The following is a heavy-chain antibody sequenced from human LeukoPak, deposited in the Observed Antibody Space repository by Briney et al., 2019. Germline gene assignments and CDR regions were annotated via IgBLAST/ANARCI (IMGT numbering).Heavy chain of an antibody. J-gene: IGHJ3*01. CDR3: ARAKHSNNWNDAFDF. D-gene: IGHD1-1*01. Sequence: PGGSLRLSCAASGFTFSRYEMNWVRQAPGKGLEWVSYISSSGSSIYYADSVKGRFIISRDNAKQSLFLQMNSLRAEDTAVYYCARAKHSNNWNDAFDFWGQGTMVTVSS. CDR1: GFTFSRYE. V-gene: IGHV3-48*03. CDR2: ISSSGSSI.